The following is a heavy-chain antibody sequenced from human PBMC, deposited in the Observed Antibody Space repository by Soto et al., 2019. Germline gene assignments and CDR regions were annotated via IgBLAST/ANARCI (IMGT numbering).Heavy chain of an antibody. CDR3: ARAPGSDIVVVVAATSYYGMDV. J-gene: IGHJ6*02. V-gene: IGHV4-34*01. CDR2: INHSGST. Sequence: KASETLSLTCAFYCGSFIGYYWSWIRQPPGKGLEWVGEINHSGSTNYNPSLKSRVTISVDTSKNQFSLKLSSVTAADTAVYYCARAPGSDIVVVVAATSYYGMDVWGQGTTVTVSS. D-gene: IGHD2-15*01. CDR1: CGSFIGYY.